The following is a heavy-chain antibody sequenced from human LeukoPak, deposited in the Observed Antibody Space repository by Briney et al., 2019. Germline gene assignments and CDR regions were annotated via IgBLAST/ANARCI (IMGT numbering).Heavy chain of an antibody. CDR3: ARDQTIFGVGHTGWFDP. CDR1: GYTFTYYG. Sequence: ASVKVSCKASGYTFTYYGISWVRQAPGQGLEWMGGIIPIFGTANYAQKFQGRVTITTDESTSTAYMELSSLRSEDTAVYYCARDQTIFGVGHTGWFDPWGQGTLVTVSS. V-gene: IGHV1-69*05. J-gene: IGHJ5*02. CDR2: IIPIFGTA. D-gene: IGHD3-3*01.